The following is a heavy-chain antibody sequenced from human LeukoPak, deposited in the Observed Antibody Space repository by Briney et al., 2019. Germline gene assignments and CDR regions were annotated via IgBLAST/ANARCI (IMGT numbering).Heavy chain of an antibody. CDR1: AGSTSSYY. J-gene: IGHJ5*02. D-gene: IGHD3-10*01. CDR2: INTSGST. Sequence: SETLSLTCTVSAGSTSSYYWSLIRQPAGKGLEWIGRINTSGSTNYNPSLKSRVTMSVDTSKNQFSLKLSSVTAADTAVYYCARDSYYYGSGSYPRLDPWGQGTLVTVSS. V-gene: IGHV4-4*07. CDR3: ARDSYYYGSGSYPRLDP.